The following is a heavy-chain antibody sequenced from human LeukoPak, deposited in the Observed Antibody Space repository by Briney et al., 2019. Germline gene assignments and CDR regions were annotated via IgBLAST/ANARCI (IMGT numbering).Heavy chain of an antibody. CDR1: GYSFTSYW. J-gene: IGHJ6*04. CDR3: ARHPLLDADSSGWYTPYYYYGMDV. CDR2: IDPSDSYT. D-gene: IGHD6-19*01. Sequence: GESLRISCKGSGYSFTSYWISWVRQMPGKGLEWMGRIDPSDSYTNYSPSFQGHATISADKSISTAYLQWSSLKASDTAMYYCARHPLLDADSSGWYTPYYYYGMDVWGKGTTVTVSS. V-gene: IGHV5-10-1*01.